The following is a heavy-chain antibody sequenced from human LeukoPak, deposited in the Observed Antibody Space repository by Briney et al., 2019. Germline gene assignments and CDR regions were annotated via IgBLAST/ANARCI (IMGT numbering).Heavy chain of an antibody. J-gene: IGHJ6*03. D-gene: IGHD2-15*01. Sequence: ASVKVSCKASGGTFSSYAISWVRQAPGQGLEWMGGIIPIFGTANYAQKFQGRVTITADGSTSTAYMELSSLRSEDTAVYYCARPPTSSRGGRYYYMDVWGKGTTVTVSS. CDR1: GGTFSSYA. CDR2: IIPIFGTA. CDR3: ARPPTSSRGGRYYYMDV. V-gene: IGHV1-69*01.